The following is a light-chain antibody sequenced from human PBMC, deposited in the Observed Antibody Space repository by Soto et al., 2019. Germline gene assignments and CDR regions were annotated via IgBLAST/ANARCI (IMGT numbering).Light chain of an antibody. Sequence: EIIMTQSPGTLSVSPGERATLSCSAAQGVTTNFAWYQQKSGQSPRLLIYDVSNRATGVPARFSGSGSERDFTLTISGLRSEDSAVYFCQQYNNWPFSFGQGTRLEIK. J-gene: IGKJ5*01. CDR1: QGVTTN. V-gene: IGKV3-15*01. CDR3: QQYNNWPFS. CDR2: DVS.